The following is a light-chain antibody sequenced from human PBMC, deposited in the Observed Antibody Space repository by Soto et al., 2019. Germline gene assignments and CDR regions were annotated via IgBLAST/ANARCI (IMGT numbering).Light chain of an antibody. V-gene: IGKV1-39*01. CDR1: QSISNF. CDR2: AAS. J-gene: IGKJ1*01. CDR3: QQSYSTPRT. Sequence: DIQMTQSPSSLSASVGDRVTITCRASQSISNFLNWYQQRQGQVPKLLIYAASTLHTGVPSRFSGSGSGTDFTLTISSLQPEDFATYYCQQSYSTPRTFGQGTKVDIK.